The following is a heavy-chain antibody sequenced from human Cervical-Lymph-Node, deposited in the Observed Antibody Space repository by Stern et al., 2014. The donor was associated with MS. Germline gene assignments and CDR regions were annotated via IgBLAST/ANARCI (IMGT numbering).Heavy chain of an antibody. CDR3: ARGGARWFDP. Sequence: QVQLQESGPGLVKPSQTLSLTCTVSGGSISSGSYYWSWIRQPAGKGLEWIGRIYTSGSTNYNPSLKSRVTISVDTSKHQFSLNLSSVTAADTAVYYCARGGARWFDPWGQGTLVTVSS. J-gene: IGHJ5*02. CDR2: IYTSGST. D-gene: IGHD3-16*01. V-gene: IGHV4-61*02. CDR1: GGSISSGSYY.